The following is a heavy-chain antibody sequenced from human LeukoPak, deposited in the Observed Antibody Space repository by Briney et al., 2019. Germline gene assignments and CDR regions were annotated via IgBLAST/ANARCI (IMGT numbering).Heavy chain of an antibody. CDR2: ISSSSNAI. CDR3: ARGRSSGWPNNWFDP. V-gene: IGHV3-48*02. D-gene: IGHD6-19*01. J-gene: IGHJ5*02. CDR1: GFTFNTYS. Sequence: GGSLRLSCAASGFTFNTYSMNWVRQAPGKGLEWVSYISSSSNAIYYADSVEGRFTISRDNAKNSLYLQMNSLRDEDTAVYYCARGRSSGWPNNWFDPWGQGTLVTVSS.